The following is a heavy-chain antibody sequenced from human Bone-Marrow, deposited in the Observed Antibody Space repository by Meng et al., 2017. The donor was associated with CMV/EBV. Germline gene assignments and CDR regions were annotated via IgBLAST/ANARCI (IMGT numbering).Heavy chain of an antibody. D-gene: IGHD3-10*01. V-gene: IGHV4-61*03. CDR1: GVSVRSVDHF. J-gene: IGHJ6*02. Sequence: SETLSLTCTVSGVSVRSVDHFWTWVRQSPGKGLEWIGNIYHSGSSNYNPSLKGRVSMSVDTSSNHFSLMLRSVIAADTAVYYCALTQLTGYGRYYYGLDVWGQGTTVTVSS. CDR2: IYHSGSS. CDR3: ALTQLTGYGRYYYGLDV.